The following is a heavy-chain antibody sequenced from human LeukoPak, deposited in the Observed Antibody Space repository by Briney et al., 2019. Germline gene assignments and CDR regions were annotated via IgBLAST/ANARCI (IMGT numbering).Heavy chain of an antibody. V-gene: IGHV4-61*02. CDR1: VGSYSIGSYY. Sequence: SQTLSLTCTVSVGSYSIGSYYWSWIRQPAGKGLEWIGRIYTSGSTNYNPSLKSRVTISVDTSKNQFSLKLSSVTAADTAVYHCARDDAKWELLDYWGQGTLVTVSS. D-gene: IGHD1-26*01. CDR2: IYTSGST. J-gene: IGHJ4*02. CDR3: ARDDAKWELLDY.